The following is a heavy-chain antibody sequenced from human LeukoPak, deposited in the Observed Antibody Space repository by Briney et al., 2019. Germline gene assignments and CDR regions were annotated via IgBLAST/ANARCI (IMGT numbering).Heavy chain of an antibody. CDR2: IRYDGSDK. CDR3: ARVTYDSSGYYYVFNAFDI. CDR1: GFTFSSYG. V-gene: IGHV3-30*02. D-gene: IGHD3-22*01. Sequence: PGGSLRLSCAASGFTFSSYGIHWVRQAPVKGLEWVAFIRYDGSDKYFADIVKGRFTISRDNSKNTVYLQMNSLRVEDTAVYYCARVTYDSSGYYYVFNAFDIWGQGTMVTVSS. J-gene: IGHJ3*02.